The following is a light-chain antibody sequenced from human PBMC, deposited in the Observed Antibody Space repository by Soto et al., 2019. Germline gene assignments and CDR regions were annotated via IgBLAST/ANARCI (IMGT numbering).Light chain of an antibody. Sequence: QAVVTQEPSLTVSPGGTVTLTCGSSTGAVTSGHFPYWFQQKPGHAPRTLIYKTNNRHPTAPARFSGSLLGGKAALTLSGAQPEDEAEYFCCLSFSDGREVFGGGTKLTVL. CDR3: CLSFSDGREV. J-gene: IGLJ2*01. CDR1: TGAVTSGHF. V-gene: IGLV7-46*01. CDR2: KTN.